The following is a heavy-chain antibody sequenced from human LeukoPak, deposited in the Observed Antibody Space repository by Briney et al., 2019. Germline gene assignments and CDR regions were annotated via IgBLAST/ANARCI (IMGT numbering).Heavy chain of an antibody. CDR1: GFTVSSNY. V-gene: IGHV3-53*01. J-gene: IGHJ3*02. CDR3: ARDLPYYYDSSGYGASDI. D-gene: IGHD3-22*01. Sequence: GGSLRLSCAASGFTVSSNYMSWVRQAPGKGLEWVSVIYSGGSTYYADSVKGRFTISRDNSKNTLYLQMNSLGAEDTAVYYCARDLPYYYDSSGYGASDIWGQGTMVTVSS. CDR2: IYSGGST.